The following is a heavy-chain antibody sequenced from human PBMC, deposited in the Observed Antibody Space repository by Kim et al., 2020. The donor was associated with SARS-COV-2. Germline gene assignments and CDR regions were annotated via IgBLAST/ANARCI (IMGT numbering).Heavy chain of an antibody. V-gene: IGHV3-23*01. CDR3: AKGRYYDSSGYYWIFDY. D-gene: IGHD3-22*01. J-gene: IGHJ4*02. Sequence: VKGRFTISRDNSKNTLYLQMNSLRAEDTAVYYCAKGRYYDSSGYYWIFDYWGQGTLVTVSS.